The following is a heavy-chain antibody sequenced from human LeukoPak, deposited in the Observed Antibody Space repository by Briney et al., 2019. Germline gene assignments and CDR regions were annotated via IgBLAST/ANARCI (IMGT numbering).Heavy chain of an antibody. V-gene: IGHV3-48*01. CDR1: RFTFSSYR. J-gene: IGHJ4*02. CDR2: ISGSSSTI. Sequence: GGSLRLSCAASRFTFSSYRMNWIRQAPGKGLEWVSYISGSSSTIYYADSVKGRFTISRDNAKKSLYLQMNSLRAEDTAVYYCARDVSSLGYWGQGTLVTVSS. D-gene: IGHD6-6*01. CDR3: ARDVSSLGY.